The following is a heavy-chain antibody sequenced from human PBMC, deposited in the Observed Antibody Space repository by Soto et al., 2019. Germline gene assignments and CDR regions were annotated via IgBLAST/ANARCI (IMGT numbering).Heavy chain of an antibody. CDR2: ISYDGSSK. D-gene: IGHD2-15*01. J-gene: IGHJ4*02. CDR3: AESDREYCSAGACYGKYFDY. CDR1: GCTFSNYC. V-gene: IGHV3-30*18. Sequence: XGSLRLTCAASGCTFSNYCMHWVRQAPGKGLEWVAVISYDGSSKYSADSVKGRFTISRDNSKNTLYLQMNSLGAEDTAVYYCAESDREYCSAGACYGKYFDYWGQGTLVTVSS.